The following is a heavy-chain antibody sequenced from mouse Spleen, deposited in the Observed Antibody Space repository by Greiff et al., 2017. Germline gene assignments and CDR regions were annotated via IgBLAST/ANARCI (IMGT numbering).Heavy chain of an antibody. CDR3: ARYGNDWYFDV. CDR2: ISSGSSTI. D-gene: IGHD2-1*01. V-gene: IGHV5-17*01. CDR1: GFTFSDYG. Sequence: EVQGVESGGGLVKPGGSLKLSCAASGFTFSDYGMHWVRQAPEKGLEWVAYISSGSSTIYYADTVKGRFTISRDNAKNTLFLQMTSLRSEDTAMYYCARYGNDWYFDVWGAGTTVTVSS. J-gene: IGHJ1*01.